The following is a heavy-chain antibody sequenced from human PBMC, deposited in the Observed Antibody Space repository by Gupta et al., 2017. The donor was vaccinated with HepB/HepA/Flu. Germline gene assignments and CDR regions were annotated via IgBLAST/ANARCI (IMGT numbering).Heavy chain of an antibody. CDR1: GYTFTVYY. Sequence: QVQPGRSGAQVKKLGPSVKVSRQPSGYTFTVYYIHWVRQAPGQGLEWMGWINPNSGGTNYAQKFQGRVTMTRDTSINTAYMDLGRLRSDDTAVYYCARGQDKSPLRYWGQGTLVTVSS. J-gene: IGHJ4*02. CDR3: ARGQDKSPLRY. D-gene: IGHD2-15*01. V-gene: IGHV1-2*02. CDR2: INPNSGGT.